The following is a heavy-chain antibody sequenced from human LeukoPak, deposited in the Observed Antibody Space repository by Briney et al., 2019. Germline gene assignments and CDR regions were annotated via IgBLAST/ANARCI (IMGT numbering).Heavy chain of an antibody. J-gene: IGHJ4*02. CDR1: GDSFSSNTAA. CDR2: TFYRSKWYN. CDR3: ARSGSYNFDY. Sequence: SQTLXLTCAISGDSFSSNTAAWNWIRRSPWGGLEWLGRTFYRSKWYNDYALSVKSRISVNPDTPKNQFSLQLNSVTPEDTAVYYCARSGSYNFDYWGQGTLVTVSS. V-gene: IGHV6-1*01. D-gene: IGHD1-26*01.